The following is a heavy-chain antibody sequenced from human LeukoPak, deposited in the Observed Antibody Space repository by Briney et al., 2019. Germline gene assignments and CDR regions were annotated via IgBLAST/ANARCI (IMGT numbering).Heavy chain of an antibody. J-gene: IGHJ5*02. CDR1: GYTFSRYW. D-gene: IGHD6-13*01. CDR2: INSDGSST. V-gene: IGHV3-74*01. CDR3: ARELSSSWYVWFDP. Sequence: GGFRRFSCAATGYTFSRYWMHWVRQAPGKGMIWVSRINSDGSSTSYADSVKGRFTISRDNATNTLYLQMNSLRAEDTAVYYCARELSSSWYVWFDPWGQGTLVTVSS.